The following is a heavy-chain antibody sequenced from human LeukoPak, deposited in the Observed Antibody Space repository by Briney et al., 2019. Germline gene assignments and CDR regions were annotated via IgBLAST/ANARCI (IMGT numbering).Heavy chain of an antibody. CDR2: IYYSGIT. J-gene: IGHJ1*01. V-gene: IGHV4-39*01. CDR3: ARRRYYDGSGYLE. Sequence: SETLSLTCSVSGVSVSRSDSYWDWIRHPPGKGLEWIGTIYYSGITYYTPSLKSRVTISVDPSNNQFSLTLRPVTAADTAVYYCARRRYYDGSGYLEWGQGTLLSVSS. CDR1: GVSVSRSDSY. D-gene: IGHD3-22*01.